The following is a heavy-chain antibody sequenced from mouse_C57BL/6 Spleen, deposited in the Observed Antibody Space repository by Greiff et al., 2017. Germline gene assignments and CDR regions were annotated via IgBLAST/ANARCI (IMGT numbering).Heavy chain of an antibody. V-gene: IGHV1-64*01. CDR1: GYTFTSYW. CDR2: IHPNSGST. J-gene: IGHJ4*01. Sequence: QVQLQQPGAELVKPGASVKLSCKASGYTFTSYWMHWVKQRPGQGLEWIGMIHPNSGSTNYNEKFKSKATLTVDKSSSTAYMQLSSLTSEDSAVYYCASPYSTNWYYMDDWGQGTSVTVSS. D-gene: IGHD2-5*01. CDR3: ASPYSTNWYYMDD.